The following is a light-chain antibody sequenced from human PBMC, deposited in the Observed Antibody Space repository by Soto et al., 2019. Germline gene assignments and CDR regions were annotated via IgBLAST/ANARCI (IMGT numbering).Light chain of an antibody. CDR2: GAS. V-gene: IGKV3-20*01. J-gene: IGKJ2*01. Sequence: EIVLTQSPGTLSLSPGEGATLSCRASQRVSSRYLAWYQQRPGQAPRLVIYGASGRATGISDRFSGSGSGTDFSLTISRVEPEDFAVYYCQQYLSSPYTFGQGTKLEIK. CDR3: QQYLSSPYT. CDR1: QRVSSRY.